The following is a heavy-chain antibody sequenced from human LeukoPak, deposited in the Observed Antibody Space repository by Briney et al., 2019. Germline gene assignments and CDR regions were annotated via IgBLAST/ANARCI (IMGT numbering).Heavy chain of an antibody. Sequence: QTGGSLRLSCAASGFTFSSYAMTWVRQAPGKGLEWVSAFSATDGSAQYAESVEGRFTISRDNSKNTLFLQMNSLGAEDTAVYYCARAKIAAAGTGAFDVWRQGTLVTVSS. D-gene: IGHD6-13*01. V-gene: IGHV3-23*01. CDR1: GFTFSSYA. CDR2: FSATDGSA. J-gene: IGHJ3*01. CDR3: ARAKIAAAGTGAFDV.